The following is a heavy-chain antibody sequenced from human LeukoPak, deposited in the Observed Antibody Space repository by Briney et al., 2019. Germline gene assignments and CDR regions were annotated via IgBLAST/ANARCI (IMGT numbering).Heavy chain of an antibody. CDR3: ARHDYGDYVVY. D-gene: IGHD4-17*01. Sequence: PSETLSLTCTVSGASISGYHWSWIRQPPGKGLEWIGYIYYSGSTNYNPSLKSRVTISVDTSKNQFSLKLSSVTAADTAVYYCARHDYGDYVVYWGQGTLVTVSS. CDR1: GASISGYH. V-gene: IGHV4-59*01. CDR2: IYYSGST. J-gene: IGHJ4*02.